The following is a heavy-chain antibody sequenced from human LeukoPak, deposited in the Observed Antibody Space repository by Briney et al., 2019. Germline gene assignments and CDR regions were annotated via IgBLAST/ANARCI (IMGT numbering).Heavy chain of an antibody. D-gene: IGHD3-22*01. V-gene: IGHV4-59*01. Sequence: PSETLSLTCTVSGGSISSYYWSWIRQPPGKGLEWIGYIYYSRSTNYNPSLKSRVIISVDTSKNQFSLKLSSVTAADTAVYYCARDIRYYYESSGYSYGMDVWGQGTTVTVSS. J-gene: IGHJ6*02. CDR2: IYYSRST. CDR3: ARDIRYYYESSGYSYGMDV. CDR1: GGSISSYY.